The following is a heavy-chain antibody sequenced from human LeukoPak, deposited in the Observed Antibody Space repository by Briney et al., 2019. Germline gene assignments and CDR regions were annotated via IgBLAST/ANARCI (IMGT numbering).Heavy chain of an antibody. J-gene: IGHJ4*02. V-gene: IGHV1-18*01. D-gene: IGHD1-26*01. CDR2: ISPYNGNT. Sequence: ASVKVSCKASGYTFTSYGISWVRQAPGHGLEWMGWISPYNGNTNYTQNLQGRLTITTDTSTNTAYMELRSLRSDDTAVYYCARDLKWYSAYFDYWGQGTLVTVSS. CDR3: ARDLKWYSAYFDY. CDR1: GYTFTSYG.